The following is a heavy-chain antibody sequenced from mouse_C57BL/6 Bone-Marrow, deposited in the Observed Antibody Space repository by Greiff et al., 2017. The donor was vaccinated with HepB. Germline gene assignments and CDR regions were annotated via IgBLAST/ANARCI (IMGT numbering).Heavy chain of an antibody. J-gene: IGHJ4*01. CDR1: GYTFTSYT. V-gene: IGHV1-4*01. CDR2: INPSSGYT. CDR3: ARQLRLRDYYAMDY. D-gene: IGHD3-2*02. Sequence: VKLQQSGAELARPGASVKMSCKASGYTFTSYTMHWVKQRPGQGLEWIGYINPSSGYTKYNQKFKDKATLTADKSSSTAYMQLSSLTSEDSAVYYCARQLRLRDYYAMDYWGQGTSVTVSS.